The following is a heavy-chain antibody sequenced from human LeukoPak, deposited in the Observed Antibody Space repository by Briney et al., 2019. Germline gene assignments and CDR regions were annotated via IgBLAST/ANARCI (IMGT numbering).Heavy chain of an antibody. D-gene: IGHD6-6*01. Sequence: GASVKVSCKASGYTFTSYDINWVRQAPGQGLEWMGRIIPILGIANYAQKFQGRVTITADKSTSTAYMELSSLRSEDTAVYYCARDFRKQLGAFDIWGQGTMVTVSS. CDR3: ARDFRKQLGAFDI. J-gene: IGHJ3*02. CDR2: IIPILGIA. CDR1: GYTFTSYD. V-gene: IGHV1-69*04.